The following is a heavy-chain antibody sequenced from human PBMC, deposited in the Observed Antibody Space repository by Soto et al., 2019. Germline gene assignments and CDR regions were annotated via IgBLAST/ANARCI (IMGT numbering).Heavy chain of an antibody. CDR3: ARVPIIGITIFGVVTHYYYYYGMDV. D-gene: IGHD3-3*01. CDR1: GSTITSYD. CDR2: MNPNSGNT. J-gene: IGHJ6*02. V-gene: IGHV1-8*01. Sequence: ASVKVSCKASGSTITSYDINWVRQATGQGLEWMGWMNPNSGNTGYAQKFQGRVTMTRNTSISTAYMELSSLRSEDTAVYYCARVPIIGITIFGVVTHYYYYYGMDVWGQGTTVTVSS.